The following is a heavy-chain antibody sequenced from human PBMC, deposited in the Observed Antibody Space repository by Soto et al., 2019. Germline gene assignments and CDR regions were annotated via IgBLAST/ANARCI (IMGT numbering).Heavy chain of an antibody. CDR2: IYYSGST. J-gene: IGHJ4*02. V-gene: IGHV4-31*03. D-gene: IGHD3-16*01. Sequence: QVQLQESGPGLVKPSQTLSLTCTVSGGSISSGGYYWSWIRQHPGKGLEWIGSIYYSGSTYYNPSPXRXXTIPVDTSTHQCSLKLRSVTAADTGVYYCARGVLHWGQGTLVTVSS. CDR3: ARGVLH. CDR1: GGSISSGGYY.